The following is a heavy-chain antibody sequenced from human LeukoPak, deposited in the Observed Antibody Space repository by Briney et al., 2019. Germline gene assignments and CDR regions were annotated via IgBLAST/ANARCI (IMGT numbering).Heavy chain of an antibody. Sequence: SETLSLICAVYGGSFSGYYWSWIRQPPGKGLEWIGEINHSGSTNYNPSLKSRVTISVDTSKNQFSLKLSSVTAADTAVYYCAREPSSWDGAFDIWGQGTMVTVSS. J-gene: IGHJ3*02. CDR2: INHSGST. CDR3: AREPSSWDGAFDI. D-gene: IGHD6-13*01. V-gene: IGHV4-34*01. CDR1: GGSFSGYY.